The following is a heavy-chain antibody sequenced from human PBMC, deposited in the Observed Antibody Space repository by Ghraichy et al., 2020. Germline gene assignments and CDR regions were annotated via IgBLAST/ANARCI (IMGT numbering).Heavy chain of an antibody. D-gene: IGHD4-23*01. Sequence: GGSLRLSCVGSGFPFGDYNLNWVRQSPGKGLEWISYISTSSRSIFYAESVKGRFTISRDNAQNSLFLQMRSLRDEDTAVYYCARASRVVRFYYYDGMDVWGQGTTVTVSS. CDR2: ISTSSRSI. V-gene: IGHV3-48*02. CDR1: GFPFGDYN. CDR3: ARASRVVRFYYYDGMDV. J-gene: IGHJ6*02.